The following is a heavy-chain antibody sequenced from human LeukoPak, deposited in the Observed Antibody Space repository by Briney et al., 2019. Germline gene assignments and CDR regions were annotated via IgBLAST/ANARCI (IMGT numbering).Heavy chain of an antibody. CDR3: ARGTTHLWFGEGGNALDI. J-gene: IGHJ3*02. D-gene: IGHD3-10*01. CDR1: GYTFTGSY. Sequence: ASVKVSCKASGYTFTGSYLHWVRQAPGQGLEWMGWLNPNSGDTKDALKFQGRVTMTRDTSINTAYMELSRLTSDDTAVYYCARGTTHLWFGEGGNALDIWGQGTMVTVSS. V-gene: IGHV1-2*02. CDR2: LNPNSGDT.